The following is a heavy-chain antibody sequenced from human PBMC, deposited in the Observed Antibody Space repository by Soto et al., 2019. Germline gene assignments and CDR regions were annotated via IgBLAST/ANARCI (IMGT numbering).Heavy chain of an antibody. V-gene: IGHV4-61*01. CDR3: ARDKFDGEYNFDY. CDR1: GGSVSSNSYH. Sequence: SETLSLTCSVSGGSVSSNSYHWSWIRQPPGKGLEWIGYIYHNGGTNYNPSIKSRVTISLDTSKNQFSLKLRSVTAADTAVYYCARDKFDGEYNFDYWGQGTLVTVSS. CDR2: IYHNGGT. D-gene: IGHD4-17*01. J-gene: IGHJ4*02.